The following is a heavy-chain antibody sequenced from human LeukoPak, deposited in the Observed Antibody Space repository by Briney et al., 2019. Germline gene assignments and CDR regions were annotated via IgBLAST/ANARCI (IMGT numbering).Heavy chain of an antibody. J-gene: IGHJ4*02. CDR1: GGSFSGYY. CDR2: INHSGNT. CDR3: ARSNAVLSSSFDY. D-gene: IGHD6-13*01. Sequence: SETLSLTCAVYGGSFSGYYWSWIRQPPGKGLEWIGEINHSGNTNYNPSLKSRVTISVDTSKNQFSLKLSSVTAADTAVYYCARSNAVLSSSFDYWGQGTLVTVSS. V-gene: IGHV4-34*01.